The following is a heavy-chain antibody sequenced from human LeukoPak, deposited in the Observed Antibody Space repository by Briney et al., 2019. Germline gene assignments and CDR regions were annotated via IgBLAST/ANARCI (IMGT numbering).Heavy chain of an antibody. CDR1: GGSISSYY. CDR2: IYYSGST. D-gene: IGHD3-3*01. V-gene: IGHV4-59*08. Sequence: SETLSLTCTVSGGSISSYYWSWIRQPPGKGLEWIGYIYYSGSTNYNPSLKSRVTISVDTSKNQFSLKLSSVTAADTAVYYCARHSARYYDFWSGYSYYYYYGMGVWGQGTTVTVSS. J-gene: IGHJ6*02. CDR3: ARHSARYYDFWSGYSYYYYYGMGV.